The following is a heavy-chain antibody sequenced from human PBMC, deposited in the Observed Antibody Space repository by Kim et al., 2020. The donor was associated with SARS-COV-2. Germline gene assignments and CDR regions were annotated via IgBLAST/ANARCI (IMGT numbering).Heavy chain of an antibody. CDR1: GYTFTGYY. J-gene: IGHJ6*02. CDR2: INPNSGGT. CDR3: ARDGILYSGYDTYYYGMDV. Sequence: ASVKVSCKASGYTFTGYYMHWVRQAPGQGLEWMGWINPNSGGTNYAQKFQGWVTMTRDTSISTAYMELSRLRSDDTAVYYCARDGILYSGYDTYYYGMDVWGQGTTVTVSS. D-gene: IGHD5-12*01. V-gene: IGHV1-2*04.